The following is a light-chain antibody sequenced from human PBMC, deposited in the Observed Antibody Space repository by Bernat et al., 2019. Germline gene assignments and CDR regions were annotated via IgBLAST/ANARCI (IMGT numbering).Light chain of an antibody. CDR3: QSYDSSLSGSKV. CDR1: SSNIGAGYD. CDR2: GNS. Sequence: QSVLTQPPSVSGAPGQRVTISCTWSSSNIGAGYDVHWYQQLPGTAPKLLIYGNSNRPSGVPDRFSGSNSGTSASLAITGLQAEDEADYYCQSYDSSLSGSKVCGGGTKLTVL. V-gene: IGLV1-40*01. J-gene: IGLJ2*01.